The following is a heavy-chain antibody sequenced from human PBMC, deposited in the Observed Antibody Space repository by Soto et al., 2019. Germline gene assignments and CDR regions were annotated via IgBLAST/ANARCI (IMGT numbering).Heavy chain of an antibody. Sequence: GGSLRLSCAASGFTFSSYGMHWVRQAPGKGLEWVAVISYDGSNKYYADSVKGRFTISRDNSKNTLYLQMNSLRAEDTAVYYCAKERDTAMVSWGQGTLVTVSS. V-gene: IGHV3-30*18. D-gene: IGHD5-18*01. CDR2: ISYDGSNK. CDR1: GFTFSSYG. J-gene: IGHJ4*02. CDR3: AKERDTAMVS.